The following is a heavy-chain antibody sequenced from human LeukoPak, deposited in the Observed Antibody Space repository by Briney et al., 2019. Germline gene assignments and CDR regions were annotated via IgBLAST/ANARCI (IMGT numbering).Heavy chain of an antibody. CDR1: GFIFSRNN. J-gene: IGHJ4*02. CDR3: ACARTGGAYFDY. V-gene: IGHV3-48*02. Sequence: GFLRLSCAASGFIFSRNNMNWVRQAPGKGLEWVSYISSSGTTIYYADSVKGRFTISRDNAKNSLYLQMNSLRDEDTAVYYCACARTGGAYFDYWGQGTLVTVSS. CDR2: ISSSGTTI. D-gene: IGHD1-1*01.